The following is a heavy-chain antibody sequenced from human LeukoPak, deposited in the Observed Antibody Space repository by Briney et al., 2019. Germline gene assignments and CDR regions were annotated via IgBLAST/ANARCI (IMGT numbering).Heavy chain of an antibody. J-gene: IGHJ3*02. CDR3: ARDLLRGWLVQLDAFDI. V-gene: IGHV1-8*01. Sequence: ASVNVSCKASGYTFTSYDINWVRQATGQGLEWMGWMNPNSGNTGYAQKFQGRVTMTRNTSISTAYMELSSLRSEDTAVYYCARDLLRGWLVQLDAFDIWGQGTMVTVSS. CDR2: MNPNSGNT. CDR1: GYTFTSYD. D-gene: IGHD6-19*01.